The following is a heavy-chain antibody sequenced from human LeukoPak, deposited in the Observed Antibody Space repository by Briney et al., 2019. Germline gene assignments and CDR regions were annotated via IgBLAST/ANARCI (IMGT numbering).Heavy chain of an antibody. CDR3: ARGVRGGVVLMGAPRTYYFDH. CDR1: GYTFTSYD. D-gene: IGHD2-8*01. Sequence: ASVKVSCQASGYTFTSYDINWVRQATGQGLEWMGWMNPNSGNTGYAQKFQGRVTMTRNTSMSTAYMELSSLRSEDTAVYYCARGVRGGVVLMGAPRTYYFDHWGQGTLATVSS. CDR2: MNPNSGNT. V-gene: IGHV1-8*01. J-gene: IGHJ4*02.